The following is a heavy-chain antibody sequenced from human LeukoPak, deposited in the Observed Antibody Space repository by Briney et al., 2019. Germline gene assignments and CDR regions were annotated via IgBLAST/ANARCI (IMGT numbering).Heavy chain of an antibody. D-gene: IGHD6-6*01. CDR3: ARDPSSSYYYYIDV. J-gene: IGHJ6*03. V-gene: IGHV4-4*07. CDR1: GGSISSYY. Sequence: SETLSLTCTVSGGSISSYYWSWIRQPAGKGLEWIGRIYTSGSTNYNPSLKSRVTISVDKSKNQFSLKLNSVTAADTAVYYCARDPSSSYYYYIDVWGKGTTVTVSS. CDR2: IYTSGST.